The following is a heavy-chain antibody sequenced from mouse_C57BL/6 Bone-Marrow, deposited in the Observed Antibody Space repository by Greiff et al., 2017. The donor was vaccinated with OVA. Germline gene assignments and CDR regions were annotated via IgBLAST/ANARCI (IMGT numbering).Heavy chain of an antibody. Sequence: EVQLQQSGPELVKPGASVKISCKASGYTFTDYYMNWVKQSHGKSLEWIGDINPNNGGTSYNQKFKGKATLTVDKSSSTAYMELRSLTSEDSAVYYCAYYDYDVGDYWGQGTTLTVSS. CDR1: GYTFTDYY. CDR3: AYYDYDVGDY. D-gene: IGHD2-4*01. CDR2: INPNNGGT. J-gene: IGHJ2*01. V-gene: IGHV1-26*01.